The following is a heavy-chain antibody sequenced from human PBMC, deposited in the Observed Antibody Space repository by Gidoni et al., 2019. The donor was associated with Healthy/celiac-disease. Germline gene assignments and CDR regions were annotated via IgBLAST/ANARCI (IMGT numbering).Heavy chain of an antibody. V-gene: IGHV1-69*06. CDR2: IIPYFGTA. CDR1: GGTFSSYA. D-gene: IGHD5-18*01. Sequence: QVQLVQSGAEVKKPGSSVKVSCKASGGTFSSYAISWVRRAPGQGLEWMGGIIPYFGTANSPTKFQGRVTITADKSTSTAYMELSSLRSEDTAVYYCASAANVDTAMAPVRRPLDYWGQGTLVTVSS. J-gene: IGHJ4*02. CDR3: ASAANVDTAMAPVRRPLDY.